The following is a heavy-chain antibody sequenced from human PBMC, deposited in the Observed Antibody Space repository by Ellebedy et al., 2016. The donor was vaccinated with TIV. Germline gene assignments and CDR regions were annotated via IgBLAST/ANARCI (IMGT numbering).Heavy chain of an antibody. Sequence: GESLKISCATSGFNFSTYGMHWVRQVRQAPGKGLEWVAVISYDGSNKYYADSVKGRLTISRDNSKNTLYLQMNSLRAEDTAVYYCARDIWGSGDYWGQGTLVTVSS. J-gene: IGHJ4*02. V-gene: IGHV3-30*03. CDR2: ISYDGSNK. CDR3: ARDIWGSGDY. CDR1: GFNFSTYG. D-gene: IGHD3-16*01.